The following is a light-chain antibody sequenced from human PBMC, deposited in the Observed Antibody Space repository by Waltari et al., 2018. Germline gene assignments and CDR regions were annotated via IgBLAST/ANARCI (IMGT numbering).Light chain of an antibody. CDR3: QSYDCRNHWV. J-gene: IGLJ3*02. CDR2: EDN. CDR1: NANIASNY. Sequence: NFWLAQPHSVSESPGKTVTISCTGINANIASNYVQWYQQRPGSAPTTLIFEDNQSPSGVPDRFSASIDSSSSSAYLPTSGLKTEDEAHYYCQSYDCRNHWVFGGGTKLTVL. V-gene: IGLV6-57*02.